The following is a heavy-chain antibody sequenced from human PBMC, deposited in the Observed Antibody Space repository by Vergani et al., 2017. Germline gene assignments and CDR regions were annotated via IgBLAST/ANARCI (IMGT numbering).Heavy chain of an antibody. Sequence: QVQLVQSGAEVKKPGASVKVSCKVSGYTLTELSMHWVRQAPGKGLEWMGGFDPEDGETIYAQKFQGRVTMTRDTSISTAYMELSRLRSDDTAVYYCARGRGSYSFDYWGQGTLVTVSS. CDR1: GYTLTELS. CDR3: ARGRGSYSFDY. CDR2: FDPEDGET. J-gene: IGHJ4*02. D-gene: IGHD1-26*01. V-gene: IGHV1-24*01.